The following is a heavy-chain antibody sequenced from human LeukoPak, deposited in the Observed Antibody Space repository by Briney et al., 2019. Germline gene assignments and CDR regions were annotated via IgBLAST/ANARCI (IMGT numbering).Heavy chain of an antibody. CDR1: GFIFSSHW. D-gene: IGHD1-26*01. V-gene: IGHV3-7*01. J-gene: IGHJ4*02. CDR2: IKEDGSEK. Sequence: GGSLRLSCAASGFIFSSHWMSWVRQAPGKGLEWVASIKEDGSEKYYVDSVKGRFTISRDNAKNSLYLQMNSLRAEDTAVYYCARDIGGSLDYWGQGTLVTVSS. CDR3: ARDIGGSLDY.